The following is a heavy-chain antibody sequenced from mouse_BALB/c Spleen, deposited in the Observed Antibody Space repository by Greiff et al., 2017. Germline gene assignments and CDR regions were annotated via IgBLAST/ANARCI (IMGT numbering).Heavy chain of an antibody. V-gene: IGHV5-4*02. CDR1: GFTFSDYY. CDR2: ISDGGSYT. Sequence: EVQGVESGGGLVKPGGSLKLSCAASGFTFSDYYMYWVRQTPEKRLEWVATISDGGSYTYYPDSVKGRFTISRDNAKNNLYLQMSSLKSEDTAMYYCARIYDGYYFGAMDYWGQGTSVTVSS. J-gene: IGHJ4*01. CDR3: ARIYDGYYFGAMDY. D-gene: IGHD2-3*01.